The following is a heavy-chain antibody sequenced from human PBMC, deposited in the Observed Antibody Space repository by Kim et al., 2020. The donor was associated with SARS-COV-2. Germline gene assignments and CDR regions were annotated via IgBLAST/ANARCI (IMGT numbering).Heavy chain of an antibody. D-gene: IGHD5-12*01. CDR3: ARERRDGYKNQGGYFDY. Sequence: VKGRLTISRDNAKNSLYLQMNSLRAEDTAVYYCARERRDGYKNQGGYFDYWGQGTLVTVSS. V-gene: IGHV3-21*01. J-gene: IGHJ4*02.